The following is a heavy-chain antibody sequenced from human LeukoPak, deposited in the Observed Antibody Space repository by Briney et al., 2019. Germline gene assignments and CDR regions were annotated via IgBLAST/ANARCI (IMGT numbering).Heavy chain of an antibody. CDR1: GFIFSSCA. CDR2: ISGSGDRT. J-gene: IGHJ6*02. D-gene: IGHD3-10*01. V-gene: IGHV3-23*01. CDR3: ARVRRYGSAPLYSYGLDV. Sequence: GGSLRLSCAASGFIFSSCAMSWVRQAPGKGPEWVSVISGSGDRTYYADSVKGRLTISRDNAKDTLYLQMNSLRAEDTAVYYCARVRRYGSAPLYSYGLDVWGRGTTVTVSS.